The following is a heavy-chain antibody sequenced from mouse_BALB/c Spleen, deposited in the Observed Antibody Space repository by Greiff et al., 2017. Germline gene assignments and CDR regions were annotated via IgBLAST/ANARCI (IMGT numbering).Heavy chain of an antibody. V-gene: IGHV5-6-5*01. D-gene: IGHD1-1*01. CDR1: GFTFSSYA. Sequence: EVKLVESGGGLVKPGGSLKLSCAASGFTFSSYAMSWVRQTPEKRLEWVASISSGGSTYYPDSVKGRFTISRDNARNILYLQMSSLRSEDTAMYYCARGGGRYYYGSSHYYAMDYWGQGTSVTVSS. J-gene: IGHJ4*01. CDR2: ISSGGST. CDR3: ARGGGRYYYGSSHYYAMDY.